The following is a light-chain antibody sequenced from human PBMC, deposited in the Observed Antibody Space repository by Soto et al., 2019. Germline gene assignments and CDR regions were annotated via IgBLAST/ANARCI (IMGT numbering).Light chain of an antibody. Sequence: DIQMTQSPSTLSASVGGTVTITCRASRSISSWLAWYQQKPGIAPKLLIYKASTVQRGVPSRFRGSGYGTDFTLTISRLQPDDSPTYYCQQYDVYSTFGQGTKVEIK. J-gene: IGKJ1*01. CDR2: KAS. CDR3: QQYDVYST. CDR1: RSISSW. V-gene: IGKV1-5*03.